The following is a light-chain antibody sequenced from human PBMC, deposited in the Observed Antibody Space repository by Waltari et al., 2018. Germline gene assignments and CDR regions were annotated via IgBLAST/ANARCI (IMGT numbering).Light chain of an antibody. Sequence: QSALTQPPSASGSPGQSVTISCTGTSRDVGGIDYVSWYQLHPGKAPKPLIYEVAKRPSGVPVRFSGSKSANTASLTVSDLQPEDEADYYCSSYGGSNNVLFGGGTKLTVL. V-gene: IGLV2-8*01. CDR1: SRDVGGIDY. J-gene: IGLJ2*01. CDR3: SSYGGSNNVL. CDR2: EVA.